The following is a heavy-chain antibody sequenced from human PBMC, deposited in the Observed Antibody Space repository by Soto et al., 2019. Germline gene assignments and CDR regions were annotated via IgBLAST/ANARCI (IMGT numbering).Heavy chain of an antibody. CDR2: INPNSGGA. J-gene: IGHJ6*02. D-gene: IGHD7-27*01. CDR3: ARERPNSYYYYYGMDG. V-gene: IGHV1-2*02. Sequence: ASVKVSCPSSGYTFTGYYMHWVRQAPGQGLEWMGWINPNSGGANYAQKFQGRVTMTRDTSISTAYMELSRLRYDDTAGYYCARERPNSYYYYYGMDGWCHGHTVTVAS. CDR1: GYTFTGYY.